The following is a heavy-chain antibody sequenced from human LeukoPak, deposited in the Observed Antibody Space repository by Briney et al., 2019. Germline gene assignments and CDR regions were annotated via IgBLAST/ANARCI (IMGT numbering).Heavy chain of an antibody. CDR1: GGSFSGYY. Sequence: SETLSLTCVVYGGSFSGYYWSWIRQPPGKGLEWIGEINHSGSTSYNPSLKSRVTISVDTSKNQFSLKLSSVTAADTAVYYCARRAEYYFDYWGQGTLVTVSS. CDR2: INHSGST. J-gene: IGHJ4*02. CDR3: ARRAEYYFDY. D-gene: IGHD6-19*01. V-gene: IGHV4-34*01.